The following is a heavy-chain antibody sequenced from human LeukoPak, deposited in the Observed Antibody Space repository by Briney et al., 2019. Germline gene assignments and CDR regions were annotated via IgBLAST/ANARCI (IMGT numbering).Heavy chain of an antibody. CDR3: ASSHDSSGND. D-gene: IGHD3-22*01. CDR1: GFSFSSYW. CDR2: MKYDGSHK. Sequence: GGSLRFSCVASGFSFSSYWMAWVRQAPGKGLEWVANMKYDGSHKYYVDSVKGRFTISRDDAKNSVYLQMNSLRVDDTAVYFCASSHDSSGNDWGQGTMVTVSS. J-gene: IGHJ4*02. V-gene: IGHV3-7*01.